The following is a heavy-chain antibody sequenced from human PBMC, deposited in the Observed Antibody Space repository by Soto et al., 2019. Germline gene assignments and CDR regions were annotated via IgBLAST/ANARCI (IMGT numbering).Heavy chain of an antibody. CDR2: ISAYNGNT. CDR1: GYTFRNYG. J-gene: IGHJ3*01. CDR3: ARDGRKFVPNSDNFEV. V-gene: IGHV1-18*01. Sequence: QVQLVQSGAELKKPGASVKVSCKASGYTFRNYGINWVRQAPGQGLEWMGWISAYNGNTKYAQKFQGRVTMATDTPTSTAYMELRSLKSDDTAVYYCARDGRKFVPNSDNFEVWGQGTTVTVSA. D-gene: IGHD6-6*01.